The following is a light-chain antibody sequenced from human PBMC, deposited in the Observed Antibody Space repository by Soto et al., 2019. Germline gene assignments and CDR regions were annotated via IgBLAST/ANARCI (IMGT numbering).Light chain of an antibody. CDR1: QSVSSSY. V-gene: IGKV3-20*01. CDR3: QQYGSSPWT. J-gene: IGKJ1*01. Sequence: EIVLTQSPGTLSLSPGERATISCRASQSVSSSYLAWYQQKPGQAPRLLIDGGSRRATGIPDRFSGRGSGTDFTFTISRLEPEDFAVYYCQQYGSSPWTFGQGTKV. CDR2: GGS.